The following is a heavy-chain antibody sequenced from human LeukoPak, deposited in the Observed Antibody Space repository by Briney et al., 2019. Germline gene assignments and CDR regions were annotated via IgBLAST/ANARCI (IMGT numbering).Heavy chain of an antibody. Sequence: GRSLRLSCAASGFTFSSYAMHWVRQAPGKGLEWVAVISYDGSNKYYADSVKGRFTISRDNSKNTLYLQMNSLRAEDPAVYYCARPQLELSFGHYYGMDVWGQGTTVTVSS. V-gene: IGHV3-30-3*01. CDR1: GFTFSSYA. CDR2: ISYDGSNK. D-gene: IGHD1-7*01. CDR3: ARPQLELSFGHYYGMDV. J-gene: IGHJ6*02.